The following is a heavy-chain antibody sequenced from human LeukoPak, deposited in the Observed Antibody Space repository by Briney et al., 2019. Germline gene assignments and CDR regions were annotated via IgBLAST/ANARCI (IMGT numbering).Heavy chain of an antibody. CDR1: GGSISSSNW. J-gene: IGHJ4*02. CDR3: ARAPEGDGYKIEY. D-gene: IGHD5-24*01. Sequence: SGTLSLTCAVSGGSISSSNWWSWVRQPPGKGLEWIGEIYHSGSTNYNPSLKSRVTISVDKSKNQFSLKLSSVTAADTAVYYFARAPEGDGYKIEYWGQGTLVTVSS. CDR2: IYHSGST. V-gene: IGHV4-4*02.